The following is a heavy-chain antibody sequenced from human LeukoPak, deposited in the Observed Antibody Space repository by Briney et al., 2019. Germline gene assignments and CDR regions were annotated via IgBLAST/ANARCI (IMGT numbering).Heavy chain of an antibody. CDR2: IYTSGST. D-gene: IGHD3-9*01. J-gene: IGHJ4*02. CDR3: ARGAGGYDILTGYYEYYFDY. CDR1: GYSTSSGYY. Sequence: SETLSLTCTVSGYSTSSGYYWGWIRQPAGKGLEWIGRIYTSGSTNYNPSLKSRVTMSVDTSKNQFSLKLSSVTAADTAVYYCARGAGGYDILTGYYEYYFDYWGQGTLVTVSS. V-gene: IGHV4-4*07.